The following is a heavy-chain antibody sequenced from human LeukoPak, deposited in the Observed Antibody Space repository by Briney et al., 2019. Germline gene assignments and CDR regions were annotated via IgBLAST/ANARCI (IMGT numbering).Heavy chain of an antibody. J-gene: IGHJ4*02. D-gene: IGHD3-3*01. CDR1: EYTFTSYY. CDR3: ARDLGESYDFWSGYGDY. Sequence: ASVKVSCKASEYTFTSYYMQWVRQPPGQGLEWMGIINPSGGSTSYAQKFQGRVTMTRDMSTSTVYMELSSLRSEDTAEYYCARDLGESYDFWSGYGDYWGQGTLVTVSS. V-gene: IGHV1-46*01. CDR2: INPSGGST.